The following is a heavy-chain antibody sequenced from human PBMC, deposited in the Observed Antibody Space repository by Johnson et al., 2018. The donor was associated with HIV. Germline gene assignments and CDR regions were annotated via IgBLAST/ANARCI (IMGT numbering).Heavy chain of an antibody. V-gene: IGHV3-7*01. CDR3: AKDRGSGWYWDAFDI. J-gene: IGHJ3*02. Sequence: VQLVESGGGLVQPGESLRLSCAASGFTFSNYYMSWVRQAPGKGLEWVANMNKGASEENYVDSVQGRFTISRDNATNSLYLQMNSLRAEDTAVYYCAKDRGSGWYWDAFDIWGQGTMVTVSS. CDR1: GFTFSNYY. CDR2: MNKGASEE. D-gene: IGHD6-19*01.